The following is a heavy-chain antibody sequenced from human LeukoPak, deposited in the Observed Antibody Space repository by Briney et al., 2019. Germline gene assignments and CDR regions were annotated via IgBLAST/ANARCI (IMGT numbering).Heavy chain of an antibody. D-gene: IGHD2-15*01. J-gene: IGHJ6*03. CDR2: IYYSGST. Sequence: SETLSLTCTVSGGSISSYYWSWIRQPPGKGLEWIGYIYYSGSTNYNPSLKSRVTISVDTSKNQFSLKLSSLTAADTAVYYCARGPNGWWLRDGYYYYMDVWGKGTTVTVSS. V-gene: IGHV4-59*01. CDR1: GGSISSYY. CDR3: ARGPNGWWLRDGYYYYMDV.